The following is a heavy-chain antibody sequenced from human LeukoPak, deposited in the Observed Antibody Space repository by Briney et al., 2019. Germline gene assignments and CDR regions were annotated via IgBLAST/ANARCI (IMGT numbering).Heavy chain of an antibody. CDR1: GGTFSSFA. D-gene: IGHD6-13*01. V-gene: IGHV1-46*01. J-gene: IGHJ4*02. CDR2: IYPSGGGT. Sequence: ASVKVSCKASGGTFSSFAISWVRQAPGQGLEWMGIIYPSGGGTSCAQQFQGRVTMTRDTSTSTVFMELSSLRSEDTAVYYCARDREGSWSTDYWGQGTLVTVSS. CDR3: ARDREGSWSTDY.